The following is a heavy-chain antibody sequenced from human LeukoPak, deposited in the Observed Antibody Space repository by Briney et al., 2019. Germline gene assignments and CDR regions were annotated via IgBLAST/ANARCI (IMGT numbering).Heavy chain of an antibody. CDR3: GRDPNGDYVGAFEF. CDR1: GFTFSNYA. J-gene: IGHJ3*01. V-gene: IGHV3-23*01. Sequence: AGGSLRLSCAASGFTFSNYALVWVRQAPGKGLEWLSAIRGSGGDTNYADAVKGRFTISRDNSKNTLYLQMNSLRAEDTAVYYCGRDPNGDYVGAFEFWGQGTMVTVSS. D-gene: IGHD4-17*01. CDR2: IRGSGGDT.